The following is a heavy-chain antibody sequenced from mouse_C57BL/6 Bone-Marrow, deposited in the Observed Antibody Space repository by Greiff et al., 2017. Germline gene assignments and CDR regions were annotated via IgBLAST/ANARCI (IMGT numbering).Heavy chain of an antibody. CDR1: GYTFTDYY. J-gene: IGHJ4*01. Sequence: VQLQQSGPVLVKPGASVKISCKASGYTFTDYYMNWVKQSHGKSLEWIGVINPYNGGTSYNQKFKGKATLTVDKSSSTAYMELKSLTSEDSAVYYCARPAAMDYWGQGTSVTVSS. CDR2: INPYNGGT. V-gene: IGHV1-19*01. CDR3: ARPAAMDY.